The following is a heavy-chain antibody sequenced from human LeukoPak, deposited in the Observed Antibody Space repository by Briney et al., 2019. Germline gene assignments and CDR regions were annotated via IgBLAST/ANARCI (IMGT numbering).Heavy chain of an antibody. D-gene: IGHD1/OR15-1a*01. CDR2: LYRGGTK. CDR3: VFIKRNTNWFVP. J-gene: IGHJ5*02. Sequence: PGGSLRLSCPAYGLTVSRNYVGSVRQARGKGLECVSFLYRGGTKCTAAPGKGRFTIARDNSKNTLCLQMNNVRAEDTAVYYWVFIKRNTNWFVPWGQGTLVTVSS. CDR1: GLTVSRNY. V-gene: IGHV3-53*01.